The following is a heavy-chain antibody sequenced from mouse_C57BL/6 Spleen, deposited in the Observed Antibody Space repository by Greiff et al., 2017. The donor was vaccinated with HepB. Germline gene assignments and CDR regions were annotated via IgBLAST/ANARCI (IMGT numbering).Heavy chain of an antibody. V-gene: IGHV5-9*01. D-gene: IGHD1-1*01. CDR2: ISGGGGNT. J-gene: IGHJ2*01. CDR1: GFTFSSYT. Sequence: DVHLVESGGGLVKPGGSLKLSCAASGFTFSSYTMSWVRQTPEKRLEWVATISGGGGNTYYPDSVKGRFTISRDNAKNTLYLQMSSLRSEDTALYYCARRYGSSFFDYWGQGTTLTVSS. CDR3: ARRYGSSFFDY.